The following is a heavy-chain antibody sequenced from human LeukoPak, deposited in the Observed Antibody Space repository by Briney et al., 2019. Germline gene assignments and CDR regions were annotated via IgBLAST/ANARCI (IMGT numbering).Heavy chain of an antibody. CDR1: GFTFSSYG. D-gene: IGHD2-2*01. V-gene: IGHV3-30*03. J-gene: IGHJ6*02. Sequence: GRSLRLSCVASGFTFSSYGMHWVRQAPGKGLEWVALISYDGSNEYYADSVRGRFTISRDNSKFTLYMQMNSLRAEDTAVYYCARVRAGYCTSTSCYTGMDVWGQGTTVTVSS. CDR3: ARVRAGYCTSTSCYTGMDV. CDR2: ISYDGSNE.